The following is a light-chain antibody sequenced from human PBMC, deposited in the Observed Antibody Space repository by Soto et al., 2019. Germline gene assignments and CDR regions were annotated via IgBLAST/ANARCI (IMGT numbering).Light chain of an antibody. CDR1: ESVKSN. Sequence: EIVMTQSPATLSVSPGERATLSCRASESVKSNLAWYQQKPGQAPRLLIYGASPRATGIPARFSGSGSGTDFTLTISSLQSEDFAVYYCQQYNNWLTFGLGTRVEVK. CDR3: QQYNNWLT. CDR2: GAS. V-gene: IGKV3-15*01. J-gene: IGKJ1*01.